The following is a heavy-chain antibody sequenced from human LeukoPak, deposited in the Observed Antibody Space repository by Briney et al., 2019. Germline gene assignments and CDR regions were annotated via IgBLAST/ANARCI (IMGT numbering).Heavy chain of an antibody. J-gene: IGHJ4*02. CDR3: AREIGLWFGELSLDY. D-gene: IGHD3-10*01. CDR1: GGSFSSYY. V-gene: IGHV4-59*12. CDR2: IYYSGST. Sequence: ETLSLTCTVSGGSFSSYYWSWIRQPPGKGLEWIGYIYYSGSTDYNPSLKSRVTISVDTSKNQFSLKLSSVTAADTAVYYCAREIGLWFGELSLDYWGQGTLVTVSS.